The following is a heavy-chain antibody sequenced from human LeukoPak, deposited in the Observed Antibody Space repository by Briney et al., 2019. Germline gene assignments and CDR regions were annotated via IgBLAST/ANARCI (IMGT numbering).Heavy chain of an antibody. V-gene: IGHV3-64*01. Sequence: GGSLRLSCAASGFTFSSYAMHWVRQAPGKGLEYVSAISSNGGSTYYASSVKGRFTISRDNSKNTLYLQMGSLRAEDVAVYYCARTQRRLAAMVLFDYWGQGTLVTVSS. CDR1: GFTFSSYA. CDR2: ISSNGGST. CDR3: ARTQRRLAAMVLFDY. D-gene: IGHD5-18*01. J-gene: IGHJ4*02.